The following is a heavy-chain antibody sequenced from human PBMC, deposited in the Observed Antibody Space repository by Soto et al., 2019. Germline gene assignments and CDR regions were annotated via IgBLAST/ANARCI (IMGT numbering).Heavy chain of an antibody. J-gene: IGHJ4*02. CDR2: INAGNGNT. CDR3: ARDPSIAAGHYYFDY. CDR1: VYTFTSYA. D-gene: IGHD6-25*01. V-gene: IGHV1-3*01. Sequence: XSVKVSCKASVYTFTSYAMHWVRQAPGQRLEWMGWINAGNGNTKYSQKFQGRVTITRDTSASTAYMELSSLRSEDTAVYYCARDPSIAAGHYYFDYWGQGTLVTVSS.